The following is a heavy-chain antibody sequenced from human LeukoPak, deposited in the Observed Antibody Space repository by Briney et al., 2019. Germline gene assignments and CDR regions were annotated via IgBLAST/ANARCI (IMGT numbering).Heavy chain of an antibody. J-gene: IGHJ3*02. V-gene: IGHV4-34*01. Sequence: SETLFLTCAVYGGSFSGYYWSWIRQPPGKGLEWIGEINHSGSTNYNPSLKSRVTISVDTSKNQFSLKLSSVTAADTAVYYCAKQGRQIPFGGVVAIAPFDIWGQGTMVTVSS. CDR1: GGSFSGYY. CDR3: AKQGRQIPFGGVVAIAPFDI. D-gene: IGHD3-16*02. CDR2: INHSGST.